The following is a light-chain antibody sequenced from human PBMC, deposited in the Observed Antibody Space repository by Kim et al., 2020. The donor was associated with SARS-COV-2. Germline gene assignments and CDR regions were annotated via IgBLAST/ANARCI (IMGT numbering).Light chain of an antibody. CDR1: SSNIGADYD. CDR2: GNS. Sequence: SVLTQPPSVSGAPGQRVTISCTGSSSNIGADYDVHWYQQLPGTAPKLLMFGNSNRPSGVPDRFSGSKSGTSASLAITGLQADDEAAYYCQSYDNSLSAYVFGTGTKVTVL. V-gene: IGLV1-40*01. J-gene: IGLJ1*01. CDR3: QSYDNSLSAYV.